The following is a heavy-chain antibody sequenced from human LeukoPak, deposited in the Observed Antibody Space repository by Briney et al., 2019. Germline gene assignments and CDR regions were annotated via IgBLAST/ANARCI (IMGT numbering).Heavy chain of an antibody. V-gene: IGHV1-69*05. Sequence: ASVKVSCKASGYTFTGYYMHWVRQAPGQGLEWMGGIIPIFGTANYAQKFQGRVTITTDESTSTAYMELSSLRSEDTAVYYCARDKGPMVRGRLSYFDYWGQGTLVTVSS. CDR2: IIPIFGTA. CDR3: ARDKGPMVRGRLSYFDY. J-gene: IGHJ4*02. D-gene: IGHD3-10*01. CDR1: GYTFTGYY.